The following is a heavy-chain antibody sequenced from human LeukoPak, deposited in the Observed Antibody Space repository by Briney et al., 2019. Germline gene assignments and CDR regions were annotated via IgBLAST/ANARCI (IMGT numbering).Heavy chain of an antibody. Sequence: PGGSLRLSCAASGFTFSSNAMTWLRQAPGKGLEWVSAILGDGRTTYYADSVKGLFTISRDNSKNTLYLQMNSLRAEDTAIYYCAEGRGLVSPDVHWGQGTLVTVSS. CDR3: AEGRGLVSPDVH. CDR2: ILGDGRTT. V-gene: IGHV3-23*01. CDR1: GFTFSSNA. D-gene: IGHD4-23*01. J-gene: IGHJ4*02.